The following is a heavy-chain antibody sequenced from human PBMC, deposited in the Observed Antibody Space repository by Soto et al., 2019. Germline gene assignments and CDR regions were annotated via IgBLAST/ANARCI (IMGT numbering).Heavy chain of an antibody. CDR2: IRSKANSYAT. CDR3: TRRVGGSGWYGWYFDL. D-gene: IGHD6-19*01. CDR1: GFTFSGSA. Sequence: EVQLVESGGGLVQPGGSLKLSCAASGFTFSGSAMHWVRQAAGKGLEWVGGIRSKANSYATAYAASVKGRFTISRDDSKTTAYLQMNSLKTGDTAVYYCTRRVGGSGWYGWYFDLWGRGTLVTVSS. V-gene: IGHV3-73*02. J-gene: IGHJ2*01.